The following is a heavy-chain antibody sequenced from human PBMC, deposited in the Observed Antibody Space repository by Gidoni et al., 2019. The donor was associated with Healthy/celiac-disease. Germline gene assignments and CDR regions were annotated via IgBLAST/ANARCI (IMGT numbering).Heavy chain of an antibody. V-gene: IGHV3-30*18. J-gene: IGHJ4*02. Sequence: QVQLVESGGGVVQPGRYLRLSCAAAGFNFPRYCMHWVRQAPGQVLEWLAVISYDGSNKYYADSVKGRFTISRDNSKHTLYLQMNSLRAEDTAVYYCAKEFRIPGTEYYFDYWGQGTLVTVSS. CDR1: GFNFPRYC. CDR3: AKEFRIPGTEYYFDY. D-gene: IGHD1-20*01. CDR2: ISYDGSNK.